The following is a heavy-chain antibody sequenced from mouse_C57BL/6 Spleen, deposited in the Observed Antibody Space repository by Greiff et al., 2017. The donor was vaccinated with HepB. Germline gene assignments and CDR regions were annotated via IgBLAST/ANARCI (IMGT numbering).Heavy chain of an antibody. J-gene: IGHJ2*01. D-gene: IGHD2-2*01. V-gene: IGHV1-26*01. CDR3: ASGSYYGSYFDY. CDR1: GYTFTDYY. CDR2: INPNNGGT. Sequence: VQLQQSGPELVKPGASVKISCKASGYTFTDYYMNWVKQSHGKSLEWIGDINPNNGGTSYNQKFKGKATLTVDKSSSTAYMELRSLTSEDSAVYYCASGSYYGSYFDYWGQGTTLTVSS.